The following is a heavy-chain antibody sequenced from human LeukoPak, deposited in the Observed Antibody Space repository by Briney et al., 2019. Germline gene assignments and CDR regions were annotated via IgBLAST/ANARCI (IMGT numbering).Heavy chain of an antibody. D-gene: IGHD2/OR15-2a*01. CDR1: KFSFSSCW. CDR2: INLDGSGQ. CDR3: ARDNNLEFDY. V-gene: IGHV3-7*01. J-gene: IGHJ4*02. Sequence: PGGSLRLSCVASKFSFSSCWMSWLRHVPGKGLEWVANINLDGSGQYYVDSVKGRFTISRDNAKNSLFLQMNSLRVEDTAVYYCARDNNLEFDYWGQGTLVTVSS.